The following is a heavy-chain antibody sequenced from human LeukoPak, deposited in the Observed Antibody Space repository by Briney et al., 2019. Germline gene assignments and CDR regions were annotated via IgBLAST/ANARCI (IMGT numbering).Heavy chain of an antibody. CDR2: IYTSGST. V-gene: IGHV4-4*07. CDR1: GGSISNYY. CDR3: ATVLRAGLDY. Sequence: SETLSLTCTVSGGSISNYYWSWIRQPAGKGLEWIGRIYTSGSTNYNPSLKSRVTISVDTSKNHFSLKLSSVTAADTAVYYCATVLRAGLDYWGQGTLVTVSS. D-gene: IGHD3-16*01. J-gene: IGHJ4*02.